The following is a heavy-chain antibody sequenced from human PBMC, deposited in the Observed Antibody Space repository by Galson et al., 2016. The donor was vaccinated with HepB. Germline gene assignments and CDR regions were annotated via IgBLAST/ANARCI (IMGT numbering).Heavy chain of an antibody. V-gene: IGHV3-7*03. D-gene: IGHD1-14*01. CDR3: ARDRLTSVNRRWTGTTYSSYGMDV. Sequence: SLRLSCAASGFTFSTYGMSWVRQSPGKGLAWVANIKQDGSEKYYVDSVKGRFTISRDNARNSLYLQVNGLRADDTAGYYCARDRLTSVNRRWTGTTYSSYGMDVWGQGTTVTVSS. J-gene: IGHJ6*02. CDR1: GFTFSTYG. CDR2: IKQDGSEK.